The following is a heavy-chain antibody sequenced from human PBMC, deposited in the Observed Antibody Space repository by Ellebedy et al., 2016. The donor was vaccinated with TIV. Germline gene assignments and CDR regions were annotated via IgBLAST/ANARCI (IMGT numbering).Heavy chain of an antibody. Sequence: GGSLRLXXAASGITSSSYAMSWVRQAPEKGLEWVSAISGSGGSTYYADSVKGRFTISRDNSKNTLYLQMNSLRAEDTAVYYCAKDGRYNWNARYYYGMDVWGQGTTVTVSS. J-gene: IGHJ6*02. CDR3: AKDGRYNWNARYYYGMDV. CDR2: ISGSGGST. V-gene: IGHV3-23*01. D-gene: IGHD1-20*01. CDR1: GITSSSYA.